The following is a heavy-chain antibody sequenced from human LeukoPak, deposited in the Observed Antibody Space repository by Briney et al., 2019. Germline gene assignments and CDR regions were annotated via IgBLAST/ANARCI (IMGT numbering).Heavy chain of an antibody. CDR1: GYTFTSYY. J-gene: IGHJ4*02. CDR2: INPSGGST. CDR3: ARASSYYYGSGIFDY. V-gene: IGHV1-46*01. Sequence: ASVKVSCKASGYTFTSYYMHWVRQAPGQGLEWMGIINPSGGSTSYAQKLQGRVTMTTDTSTSTAYMELRSLRSDDTAVYYCARASSYYYGSGIFDYWGQGTLVTVSS. D-gene: IGHD3-10*01.